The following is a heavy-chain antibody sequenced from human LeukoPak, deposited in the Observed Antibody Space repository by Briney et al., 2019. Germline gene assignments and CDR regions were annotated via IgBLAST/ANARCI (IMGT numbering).Heavy chain of an antibody. CDR3: AKVASGGAKFDY. CDR1: GGSVNGYY. J-gene: IGHJ4*02. CDR2: IHSSGST. V-gene: IGHV4-59*02. Sequence: PSETLSLTCTVFGGSVNGYYWSWIRQPPGKGLEWMAYIHSSGSTNYNPSLKSRLTASVDTSKNQFSLNVGSVTAADTAVYYCAKVASGGAKFDYWGQGTLVTVSS. D-gene: IGHD3-10*01.